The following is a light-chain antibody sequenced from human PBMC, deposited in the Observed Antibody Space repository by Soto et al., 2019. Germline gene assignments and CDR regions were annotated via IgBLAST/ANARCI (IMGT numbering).Light chain of an antibody. CDR3: QQLNYWHRIT. J-gene: IGKJ5*01. CDR2: KAT. V-gene: IGKV1-5*03. Sequence: DIQMTQSPSILSASLGDRVTITCRASQRIDTWLAWYQQKPGTAPKLLIYKATTLQSGVPSRFSGSGSGTEFTLTISSLQYEDFAVYYCQQLNYWHRITFGQGTRLEIK. CDR1: QRIDTW.